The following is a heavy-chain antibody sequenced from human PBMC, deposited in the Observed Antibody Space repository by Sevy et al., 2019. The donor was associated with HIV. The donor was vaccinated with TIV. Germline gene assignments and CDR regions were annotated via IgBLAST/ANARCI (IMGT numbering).Heavy chain of an antibody. J-gene: IGHJ1*01. Sequence: ASVKVSCKASGYTFINYGITWVRQAPGQGLEWMGWISRYNTNYAQKLQGRVTMTTDTSTSTVYMELRSLRSDDTAVYYCARSPSGSQGPGQYFQHWGQGILVTVSS. CDR2: ISRYNT. D-gene: IGHD1-26*01. CDR1: GYTFINYG. V-gene: IGHV1-18*01. CDR3: ARSPSGSQGPGQYFQH.